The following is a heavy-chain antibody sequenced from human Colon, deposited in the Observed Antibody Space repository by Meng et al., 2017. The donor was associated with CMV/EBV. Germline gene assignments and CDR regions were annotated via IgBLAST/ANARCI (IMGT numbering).Heavy chain of an antibody. CDR2: IYYSGST. Sequence: SETLSLTCTVSGGSVSSGSYYWSWIRQPPGKGREWIGYIYYSGSTNYNPSRKSRVTISVDTSKNQFSLKLSSVTAADTAVYYCARFTTNYAFDIWGQGTMVTVSS. D-gene: IGHD3-22*01. V-gene: IGHV4-61*01. CDR3: ARFTTNYAFDI. J-gene: IGHJ3*02. CDR1: GGSVSSGSYY.